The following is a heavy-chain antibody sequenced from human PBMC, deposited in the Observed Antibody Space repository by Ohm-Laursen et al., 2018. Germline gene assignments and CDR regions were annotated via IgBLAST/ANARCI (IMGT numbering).Heavy chain of an antibody. CDR1: GGTFSSHA. J-gene: IGHJ4*02. CDR2: IIPIFGTA. D-gene: IGHD1-14*01. Sequence: SVKVSCKASGGTFSSHAINWVRQAPGQGLEWMGGIIPIFGTANYAQNFQGRVTIIADESTSTAYMELSSLRSEDTAVYYCARRIGGIDFWGQGTLVTVSS. V-gene: IGHV1-69*13. CDR3: ARRIGGIDF.